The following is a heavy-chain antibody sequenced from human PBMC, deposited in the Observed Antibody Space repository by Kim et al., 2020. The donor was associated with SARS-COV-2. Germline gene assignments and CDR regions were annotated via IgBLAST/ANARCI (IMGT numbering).Heavy chain of an antibody. CDR2: ISSSGSTI. V-gene: IGHV3-48*03. CDR3: ARDDVDTAVFDY. CDR1: GFTFSSYE. J-gene: IGHJ4*02. D-gene: IGHD5-18*01. Sequence: GGSLRLSCAASGFTFSSYEMNWVRQAPGKGLEWVSYISSSGSTIYYADSVKGRFTISRDNAKNSLYLQMNSLRAEDTAVYYCARDDVDTAVFDYWGQGTLVTVSS.